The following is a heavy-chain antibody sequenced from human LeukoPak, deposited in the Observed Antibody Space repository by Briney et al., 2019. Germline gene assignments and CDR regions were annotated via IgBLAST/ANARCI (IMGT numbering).Heavy chain of an antibody. CDR1: GGSISSYY. J-gene: IGHJ6*03. CDR2: IYYSGST. D-gene: IGHD4-11*01. V-gene: IGHV4-59*01. CDR3: ARASVTYYYYYMDV. Sequence: SETLSLTCTVSGGSISSYYWSWIRQPPGKGLEWLGYIYYSGSTNYNPSLKSRVTISVDTSKNQFSLKLSSVTAADTAVYYCARASVTYYYYYMDVWGKGTTVTVSS.